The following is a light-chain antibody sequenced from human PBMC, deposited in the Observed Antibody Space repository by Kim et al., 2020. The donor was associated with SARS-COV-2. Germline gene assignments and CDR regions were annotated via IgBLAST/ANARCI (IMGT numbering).Light chain of an antibody. CDR3: HQYGTSPWT. CDR2: GAS. Sequence: EIVLTQSTGTLSLSPGERATLSCRASQSVSNNYLAWYQQKPGQAPRLLIYGASDRATGIPDRFSGSGSGTDFTLTISRLEPEDFAVYYCHQYGTSPWTFGQGTKVDIK. V-gene: IGKV3-20*01. CDR1: QSVSNNY. J-gene: IGKJ1*01.